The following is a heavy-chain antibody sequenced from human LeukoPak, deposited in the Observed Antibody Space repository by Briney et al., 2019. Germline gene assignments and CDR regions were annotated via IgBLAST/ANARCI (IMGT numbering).Heavy chain of an antibody. CDR2: IYYSGST. V-gene: IGHV4-59*08. CDR3: ARHGSGFDY. J-gene: IGHJ4*02. Sequence: SETLSLTCTVSGGSISSYYWSWIRQPPGKGLEWIGYIYYSGSTNYNPSLKSRVTISVDASKNQFSLKLSSVTAAGTAVYYCARHGSGFDYWGQGTLVTVSS. CDR1: GGSISSYY. D-gene: IGHD2-15*01.